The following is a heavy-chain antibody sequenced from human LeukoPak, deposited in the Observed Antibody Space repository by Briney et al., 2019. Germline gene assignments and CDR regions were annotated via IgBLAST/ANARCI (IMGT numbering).Heavy chain of an antibody. CDR1: GGSISSYY. CDR2: IYYSGSI. D-gene: IGHD3-22*01. CDR3: ARYYDSDHFDY. V-gene: IGHV4-59*01. Sequence: SETLSLTCTVSGGSISSYYWSWIRRPPGKGLEWIGYIYYSGSINYNPSLKSRVTISVDTSKNQFSLKLSSVTAADTAVYYCARYYDSDHFDYWGQGTLVTVSS. J-gene: IGHJ4*02.